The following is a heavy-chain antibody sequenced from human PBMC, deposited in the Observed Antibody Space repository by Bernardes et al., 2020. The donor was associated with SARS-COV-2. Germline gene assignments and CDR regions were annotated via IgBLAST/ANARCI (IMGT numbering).Heavy chain of an antibody. V-gene: IGHV4-59*01. CDR2: VYYTGTT. D-gene: IGHD6-13*01. J-gene: IGHJ6*02. Sequence: SEILSLTCTISGDSISTDYWSWSRQCPKAGRGWNGYVYYTGTTNYNPTLKSRVTITLGTDDNQYSLWLNSVTAADTAVSDCASGYYYGLDVWGQGTTVTVSS. CDR1: GDSISTDY. CDR3: ASGYYYGLDV.